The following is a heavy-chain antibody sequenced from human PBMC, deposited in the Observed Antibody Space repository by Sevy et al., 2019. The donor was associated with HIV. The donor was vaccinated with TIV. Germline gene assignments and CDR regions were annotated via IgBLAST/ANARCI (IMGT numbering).Heavy chain of an antibody. J-gene: IGHJ6*02. CDR2: IYYGGIT. Sequence: SETLSLTCTVSGVSISTYYWTWIQQSPGKGLEWIGYIYYGGITNYNPSLKSRGTISVDTSKNHFSLKLTSVTTADTAMYYCARAAGEYYYAMDVWGQGTTVTVSS. D-gene: IGHD3-10*01. CDR3: ARAAGEYYYAMDV. CDR1: GVSISTYY. V-gene: IGHV4-59*01.